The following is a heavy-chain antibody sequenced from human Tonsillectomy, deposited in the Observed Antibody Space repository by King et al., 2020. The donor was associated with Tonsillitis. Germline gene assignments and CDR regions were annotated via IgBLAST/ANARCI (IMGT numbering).Heavy chain of an antibody. Sequence: LVQSGAEVKKPGASVKVSCKASGYTFTSYYVHWVRQAPGQGLEWVGIINPSVGSTRNAQKFQGRVTMTTDTSTSTVYMEVSSLKSEDTAVYFCARGYSTTSFDYWGQGTLVTVSS. CDR1: GYTFTSYY. J-gene: IGHJ4*02. D-gene: IGHD6-13*01. V-gene: IGHV1-46*03. CDR2: INPSVGST. CDR3: ARGYSTTSFDY.